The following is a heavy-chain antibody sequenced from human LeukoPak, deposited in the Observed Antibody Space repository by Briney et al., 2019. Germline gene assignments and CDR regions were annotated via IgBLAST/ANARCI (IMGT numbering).Heavy chain of an antibody. CDR2: IKQDGSEK. CDR3: ARVGEGHGGWYGAYYYYMDV. J-gene: IGHJ6*03. CDR1: GFTFSSYW. V-gene: IGHV3-7*01. Sequence: GGSLRLSCAASGFTFSSYWMSWVRQAPGKGLEWVANIKQDGSEKYYVDYVKGRFTISRDNAKNSLYLQMNSLRAEDTAVYYCARVGEGHGGWYGAYYYYMDVWGKGTTVTVSS. D-gene: IGHD6-19*01.